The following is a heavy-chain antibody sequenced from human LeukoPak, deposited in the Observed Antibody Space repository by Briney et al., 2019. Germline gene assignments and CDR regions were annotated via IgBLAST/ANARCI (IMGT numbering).Heavy chain of an antibody. D-gene: IGHD6-19*01. V-gene: IGHV4-34*01. CDR2: INHSGST. CDR1: GGSFSGYY. J-gene: IGHJ4*02. Sequence: SETLSLTCAVYGGSFSGYYWSWIRQPPGKGLEWIGEINHSGSTNYNPPLKSRVTISVDTSKNQFSLKLSSVTAADTAVYYCARLARAVASFDYWGQGTLVTVSS. CDR3: ARLARAVASFDY.